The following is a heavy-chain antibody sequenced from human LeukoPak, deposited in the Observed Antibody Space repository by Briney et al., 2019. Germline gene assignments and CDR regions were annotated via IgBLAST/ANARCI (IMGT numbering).Heavy chain of an antibody. J-gene: IGHJ4*02. CDR1: GFTFSSYE. CDR2: ISSSGSTI. V-gene: IGHV3-48*03. Sequence: QPGGSLRLSCAASGFTFSSYEMNWVRQAPGKGLEWVSYISSSGSTIYYADSVKGRFTISRDNAKNSLYLQMNSLRAEDTAVYYCARDMWRSYYFDSWGQGTLVTVSS. CDR3: ARDMWRSYYFDS. D-gene: IGHD2-21*01.